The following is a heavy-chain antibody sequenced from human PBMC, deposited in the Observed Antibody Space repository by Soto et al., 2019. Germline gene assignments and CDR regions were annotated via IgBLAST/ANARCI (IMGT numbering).Heavy chain of an antibody. J-gene: IGHJ5*02. CDR3: ATSYDSGFDP. V-gene: IGHV1-18*04. CDR2: IKPDNGNT. Sequence: QLQLVQSGGEVKKPGASVRVSCEAYGYPFSKYGISWIRQAPGQGLEWMGWIKPDNGNTDYAQKFQGRVTMTTDTSSTTAYMELRSLRSDDTAVYYCATSYDSGFDPWGQGPLVSVSS. D-gene: IGHD5-12*01. CDR1: GYPFSKYG.